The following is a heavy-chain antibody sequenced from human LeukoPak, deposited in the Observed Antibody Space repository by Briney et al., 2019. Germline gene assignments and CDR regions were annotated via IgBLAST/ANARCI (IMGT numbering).Heavy chain of an antibody. J-gene: IGHJ2*01. Sequence: GGSLRLSCAASGFTFRNHGMYWVRQAPGKGLEWVAIIWYDGSNQYYGDSVKGRFTISSDNSKNMLYLQMNSLRAEDTALYFCVRDRSARFFDFWGRGTLVTVSS. CDR2: IWYDGSNQ. CDR1: GFTFRNHG. CDR3: VRDRSARFFDF. D-gene: IGHD3-3*01. V-gene: IGHV3-33*01.